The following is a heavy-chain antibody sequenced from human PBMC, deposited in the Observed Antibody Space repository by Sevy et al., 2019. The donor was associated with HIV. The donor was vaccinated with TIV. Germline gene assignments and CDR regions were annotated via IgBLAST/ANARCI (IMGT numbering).Heavy chain of an antibody. J-gene: IGHJ4*02. CDR1: GFTFSTYT. D-gene: IGHD4-4*01. CDR3: AREYSYFDH. V-gene: IGHV3-21*01. CDR2: ITSSSSHI. Sequence: GSLRLSCAASGFTFSTYTMNWVRQAPGKGLEWVSSITSSSSHIYYTDSVRGRFTISRDNAKISLYLQMNSLRAEDTAVYYCAREYSYFDHWGQGTLVTVSS.